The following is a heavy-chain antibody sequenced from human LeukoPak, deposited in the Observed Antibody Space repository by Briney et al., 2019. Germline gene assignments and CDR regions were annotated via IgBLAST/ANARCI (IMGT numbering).Heavy chain of an antibody. V-gene: IGHV3-30*18. CDR1: GFTFSSYG. D-gene: IGHD2-15*01. CDR3: AKAYCSGGSCIDY. J-gene: IGHJ4*02. CDR2: ISYGGSNK. Sequence: GRSLRLSCAASGFTFSSYGMHWVRQAPGKGLEWVAVISYGGSNKYYADSVKGRFTISRDNSKNTLYLQMNSLRAEDTAVYYCAKAYCSGGSCIDYWGQGTLVTVSS.